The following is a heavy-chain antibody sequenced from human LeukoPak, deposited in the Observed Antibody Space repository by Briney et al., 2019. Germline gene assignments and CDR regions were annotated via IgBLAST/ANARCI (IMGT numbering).Heavy chain of an antibody. CDR2: LYIGGNT. CDR1: GLTVNNNY. D-gene: IGHD3-22*01. V-gene: IGHV3-53*01. J-gene: IGHJ3*02. CDR3: ATQWVIHAFDI. Sequence: GGSLRLSCAASGLTVNNNYMNWVRQAPGKGLEWVSALYIGGNTYYADSVRGRFTISRDNSKNTLYLQMNSLRAEDTAVYYCATQWVIHAFDIWGQGTMVTVSS.